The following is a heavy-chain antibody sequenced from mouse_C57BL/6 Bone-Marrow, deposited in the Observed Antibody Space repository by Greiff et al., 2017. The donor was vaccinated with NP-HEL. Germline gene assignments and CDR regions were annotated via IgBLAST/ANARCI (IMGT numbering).Heavy chain of an antibody. V-gene: IGHV1-31*01. CDR1: GYSFTGYY. D-gene: IGHD2-10*02. J-gene: IGHJ1*03. Sequence: DVQLVESGPELVKPGASVKISCKASGYSFTGYYMHWVKQSHGNILDWIGYIYPYNGVSSYNQKFKGKATLTVDKSSSTAYMELRSLTSEDSAVYYCARFSSKRGNFDVWGTGTTVTVSS. CDR2: IYPYNGVS. CDR3: ARFSSKRGNFDV.